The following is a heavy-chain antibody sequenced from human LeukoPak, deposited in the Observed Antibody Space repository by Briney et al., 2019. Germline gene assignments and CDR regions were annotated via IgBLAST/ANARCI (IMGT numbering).Heavy chain of an antibody. J-gene: IGHJ5*02. CDR1: GYTFTSYG. Sequence: ASVKVSCKASGYTFTSYGISWVRQAPGQGLEWMGWISAYNGNTNYAQKLQGRVTVTTDTSTSTAYMELRSLRSDDTAVYYCARDSGLGYSSGWYGNWFDPWGQGTLVTVSS. D-gene: IGHD6-19*01. CDR3: ARDSGLGYSSGWYGNWFDP. V-gene: IGHV1-18*01. CDR2: ISAYNGNT.